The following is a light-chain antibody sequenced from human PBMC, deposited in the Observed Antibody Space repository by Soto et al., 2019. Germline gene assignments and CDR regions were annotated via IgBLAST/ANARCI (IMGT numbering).Light chain of an antibody. CDR2: DAS. CDR3: QQYTGPPTT. CDR1: QSIHNY. J-gene: IGKJ5*01. V-gene: IGKV1-33*01. Sequence: IQISHSPSCLTPSVGDRVSVTCQASQSIHNYLDWYQQRPGKAPKLLTYDASNLDTGVPSRFTGSGSGTDFTFTITRLQSDDAATYFCQQYTGPPTTFGQGTRLEIK.